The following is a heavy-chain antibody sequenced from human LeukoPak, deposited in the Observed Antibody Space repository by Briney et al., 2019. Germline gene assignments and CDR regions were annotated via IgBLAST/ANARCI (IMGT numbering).Heavy chain of an antibody. CDR1: GFTFSSYA. J-gene: IGHJ3*02. CDR3: TKDLRYSLGAFDI. CDR2: IWFDGNNK. V-gene: IGHV3-33*06. D-gene: IGHD5-12*01. Sequence: GGSLRLSCAASGFTFSSYAMHWVRQAPGKGLEWVALIWFDGNNKYFADSVKGRFTISRDNSKNTMYLQMNSLRAEDTAVYYCTKDLRYSLGAFDIWGQGTMVTVSS.